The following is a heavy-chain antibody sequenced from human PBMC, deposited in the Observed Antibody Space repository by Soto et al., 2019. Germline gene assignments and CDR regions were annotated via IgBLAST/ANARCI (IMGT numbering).Heavy chain of an antibody. V-gene: IGHV3-21*01. CDR3: AREVWGASPAAEIQYYHYGMDV. J-gene: IGHJ6*01. CDR1: GFPFCSYS. D-gene: IGHD3-16*01. CDR2: ISSISSYI. Sequence: PGGSLRLSCAASGFPFCSYSMNWVRQAPGKGPERVPSISSISSYIYYADSVKGRFTISRDNAKNSLYLQMNSLRAADTAVYHCAREVWGASPAAEIQYYHYGMDVCGEATTDTVSS.